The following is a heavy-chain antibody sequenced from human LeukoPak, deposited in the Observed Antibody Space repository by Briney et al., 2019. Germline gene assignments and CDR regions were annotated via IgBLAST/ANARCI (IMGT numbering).Heavy chain of an antibody. Sequence: SQTLSLTCAISGDSVSSNSAVWNWLRQSPSRGLEWLGRTYYRSKWYNDYAVTVKSRITVNPDTSKNQFSLQLNPVTPEDTAMYYCARDTGAAISVFDIWGQGTMVTVSS. CDR2: TYYRSKWYN. D-gene: IGHD5-12*01. V-gene: IGHV6-1*01. CDR1: GDSVSSNSAV. J-gene: IGHJ3*02. CDR3: ARDTGAAISVFDI.